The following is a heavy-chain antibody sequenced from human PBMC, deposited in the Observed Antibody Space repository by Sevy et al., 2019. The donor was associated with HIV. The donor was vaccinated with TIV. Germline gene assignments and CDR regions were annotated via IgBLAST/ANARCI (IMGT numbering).Heavy chain of an antibody. Sequence: GGSLRLSCAASGFTFSDHYMEWVRQAPGKGLEWVGRIKNKADSYTTEYAAPVKGRFTISRDDSKNTLYLQMNSLKTEDTAVYYCATHAGIAAAGRVFDYWGQGTLVTVSS. V-gene: IGHV3-72*01. CDR1: GFTFSDHY. D-gene: IGHD6-13*01. CDR2: IKNKADSYTT. CDR3: ATHAGIAAAGRVFDY. J-gene: IGHJ4*02.